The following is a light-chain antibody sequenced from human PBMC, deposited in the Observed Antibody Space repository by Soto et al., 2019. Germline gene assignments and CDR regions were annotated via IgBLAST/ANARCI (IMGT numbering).Light chain of an antibody. CDR2: NNN. CDR1: SSNIGSNT. CDR3: AAWDDSLNGLV. Sequence: QSVLTQPPSASGTPGQRVTISCSGSSSNIGSNTVNWYQQLPGTAPKLLIYNNNQRPSGVPARFSGSNSGTSASLAISGLQSEDEADYYCAAWDDSLNGLVFGTGTKLTVL. J-gene: IGLJ1*01. V-gene: IGLV1-44*01.